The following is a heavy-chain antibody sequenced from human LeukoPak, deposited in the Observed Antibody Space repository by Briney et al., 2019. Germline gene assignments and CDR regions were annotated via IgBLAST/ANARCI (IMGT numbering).Heavy chain of an antibody. D-gene: IGHD6-13*01. CDR3: ARVGPSSSWYFPYYYYGMDV. Sequence: SETLSLTCTVSGGSISSGDYYWSWIRQPPGKGLECIGEINHSGSTNYNPSLKSRVTISVDTSKNQSSLKLSSVTAADTAVYYCARVGPSSSWYFPYYYYGMDVWGQGTTVTVSS. CDR1: GGSISSGDYY. CDR2: INHSGST. V-gene: IGHV4-39*07. J-gene: IGHJ6*02.